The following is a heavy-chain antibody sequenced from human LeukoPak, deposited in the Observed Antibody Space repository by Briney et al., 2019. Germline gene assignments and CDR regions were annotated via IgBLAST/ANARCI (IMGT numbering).Heavy chain of an antibody. CDR3: ARDCSGGSCYDAFDI. D-gene: IGHD2-15*01. CDR1: GFTLNSYS. J-gene: IGHJ3*02. CDR2: ISSSSSYI. Sequence: PGGSLRLSCAASGFTLNSYSMNWVRQAPGKGLEWVSSISSSSSYIYYADSVKGRFTISRDNAKNSLYLQMNSLRAEDTAVYYCARDCSGGSCYDAFDIWGQGTMVTVSS. V-gene: IGHV3-21*01.